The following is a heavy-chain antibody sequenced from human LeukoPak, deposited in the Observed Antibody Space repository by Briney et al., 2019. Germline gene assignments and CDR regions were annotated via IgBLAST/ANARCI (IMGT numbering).Heavy chain of an antibody. J-gene: IGHJ2*01. V-gene: IGHV4-30-2*01. Sequence: TLTLSCVVSGDSTSYESNDWSWIRQAPGKGPEWIGNIYRGRTRLNPSLTSRVAISVDMSKSQVSLSLTSVPAAATAIYYCACEGEYVDCYFWGRGARVSVSA. CDR2: IYRGRT. CDR3: ACEGEYVDCYF. D-gene: IGHD2-21*01. CDR1: GDSTSYESND.